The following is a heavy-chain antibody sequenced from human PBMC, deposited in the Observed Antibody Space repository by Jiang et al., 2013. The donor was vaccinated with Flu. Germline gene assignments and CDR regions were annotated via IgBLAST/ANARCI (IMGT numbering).Heavy chain of an antibody. CDR1: GFIFSNYG. CDR2: ISFDGRTK. Sequence: VQLLESGGGVVQPGRSLRLSCAASGFIFSNYGMHWVRQAPGKGLEWVAVISFDGRTKNYADSVKNRFTISRDNSKNTLHLQMNSLRVEDTAVYYCAKDLTMYCGGDCSLFDYWGQGSLVTVSS. V-gene: IGHV3-30*18. J-gene: IGHJ4*02. CDR3: AKDLTMYCGGDCSLFDY. D-gene: IGHD2-21*02.